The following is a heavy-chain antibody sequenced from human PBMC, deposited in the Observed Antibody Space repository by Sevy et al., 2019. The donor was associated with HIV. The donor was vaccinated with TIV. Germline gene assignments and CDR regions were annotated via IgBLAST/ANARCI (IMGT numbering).Heavy chain of an antibody. V-gene: IGHV3-48*02. J-gene: IGHJ3*02. D-gene: IGHD3-22*01. CDR2: ISSSGSTI. Sequence: GGSLRLSCAASGFTFSSYSMNWLRQAPGKGLEWVSDISSSGSTIYYADSVKGRFTISRDNAKNSLYLQMNSLRDEDTAVYYCAGTHYYDSSGYPFDIWGQWTMVTVSS. CDR3: AGTHYYDSSGYPFDI. CDR1: GFTFSSYS.